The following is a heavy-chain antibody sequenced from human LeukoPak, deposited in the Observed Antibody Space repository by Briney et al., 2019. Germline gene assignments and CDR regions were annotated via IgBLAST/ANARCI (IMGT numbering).Heavy chain of an antibody. Sequence: GGSLRLSCAASGFTLTTYWMQWVRQAPGKGLVTVSRINSNGRETIYADSVKGRFTISRDNAKNTLDLQMDSLRVDDTAVYYCVRARFCTGGTCYSDYGGQGILVTVSS. J-gene: IGHJ4*02. CDR3: VRARFCTGGTCYSDY. D-gene: IGHD2-15*01. CDR2: INSNGRET. V-gene: IGHV3-74*01. CDR1: GFTLTTYW.